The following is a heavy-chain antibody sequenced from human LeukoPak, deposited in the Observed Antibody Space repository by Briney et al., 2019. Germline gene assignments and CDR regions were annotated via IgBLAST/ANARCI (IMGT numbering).Heavy chain of an antibody. CDR2: ILSDGSNE. V-gene: IGHV3-30*02. D-gene: IGHD2-15*01. Sequence: PGGSLILSCAASEDTFSSSRRCWVRQAPGKGLEWVAFILSDGSNEYYPSSVMRRYTISRDNLKIKLSLQMNSLTPEDTALYYCATNRTTYCSGGTSYSSYSFDYGGQGTLVTV. CDR3: ATNRTTYCSGGTSYSSYSFDY. CDR1: EDTFSSSR. J-gene: IGHJ4*02.